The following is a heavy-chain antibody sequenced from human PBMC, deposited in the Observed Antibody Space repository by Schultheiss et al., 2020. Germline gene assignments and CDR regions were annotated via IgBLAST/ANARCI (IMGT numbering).Heavy chain of an antibody. Sequence: GGSLRLSCAASGFTFDDFAMHWVRQAPGKGLEWVGRIKSKTDGGTTDYAAPVKGRFTISRDDSKNTLYLQMNSLKTEDTAVYYCTTSYVDAFDIWGQGTMVTVAS. D-gene: IGHD3-16*01. J-gene: IGHJ3*02. CDR1: GFTFDDFA. V-gene: IGHV3-15*01. CDR2: IKSKTDGGTT. CDR3: TTSYVDAFDI.